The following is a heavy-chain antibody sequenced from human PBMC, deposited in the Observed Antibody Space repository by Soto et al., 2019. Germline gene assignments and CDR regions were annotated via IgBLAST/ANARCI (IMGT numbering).Heavy chain of an antibody. CDR1: GFTFSSYG. CDR3: AKALGELSPESYDH. D-gene: IGHD3-16*02. Sequence: QVPLVESGGGVVQPGRSLRLSCAASGFTFSSYGMHWVRQAPGKGLEWVAIISYDGSNQYYADSVKGRFTISRDNSKNTLYLQMNSLRAEDTAVYYCAKALGELSPESYDHWGHGVLVTVSS. J-gene: IGHJ4*01. CDR2: ISYDGSNQ. V-gene: IGHV3-30*18.